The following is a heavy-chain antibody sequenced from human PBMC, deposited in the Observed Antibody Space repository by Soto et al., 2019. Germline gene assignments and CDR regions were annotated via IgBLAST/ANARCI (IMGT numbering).Heavy chain of an antibody. CDR2: ISYDGRNK. V-gene: IGHV3-30*18. CDR3: AKDHSNYYYYYGMDV. Sequence: GGSLRLSCAASGFTSSSYGMHWVRQAPGKGLEWVAVISYDGRNKYYADSVKGRFTISRDNSKNTLYLQMNSLRAEDTAVYYCAKDHSNYYYYYGMDVWGQGTTVTVSS. D-gene: IGHD4-4*01. J-gene: IGHJ6*02. CDR1: GFTSSSYG.